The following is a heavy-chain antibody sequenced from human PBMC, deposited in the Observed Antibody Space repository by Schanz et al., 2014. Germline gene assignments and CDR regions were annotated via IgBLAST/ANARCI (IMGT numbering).Heavy chain of an antibody. CDR3: ARGDPVAGLDY. V-gene: IGHV3-23*04. CDR2: ISGSGGST. J-gene: IGHJ4*02. Sequence: EVQLVESGGGLVQPGGSLRLSCAASGFTFSNHALSWVRQAPGKGLEWVSAISGSGGSTVYADSVKGRFTISRDNSNNTVFLQMNSLRGEDTGMYYCARGDPVAGLDYWGRGTLVTVSS. CDR1: GFTFSNHA.